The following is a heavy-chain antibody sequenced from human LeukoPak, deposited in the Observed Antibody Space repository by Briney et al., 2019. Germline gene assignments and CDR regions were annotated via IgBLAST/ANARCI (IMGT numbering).Heavy chain of an antibody. J-gene: IGHJ3*02. D-gene: IGHD3-22*01. CDR1: GGSISSGSYY. V-gene: IGHV4-61*02. Sequence: PSQTLSLTCTVSGGSISSGSYYWSWIRQPAGKGLEGIGRIYTSGSTNYNPALKSRVTISVDTSTNQFYLKLSSVTAAATAVYYCARLHVTMIVVVITDSDAFDIWGQGTMVTVSS. CDR2: IYTSGST. CDR3: ARLHVTMIVVVITDSDAFDI.